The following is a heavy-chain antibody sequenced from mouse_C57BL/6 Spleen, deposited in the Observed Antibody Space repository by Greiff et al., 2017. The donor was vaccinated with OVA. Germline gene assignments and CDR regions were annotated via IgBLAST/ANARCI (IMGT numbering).Heavy chain of an antibody. CDR3: ATYSTVVARGYFDV. Sequence: EVQLQQSGPELVKPGASVKISCKASGYTFTDYYMNWVKQSHGKSLEWIGDINPKNGGTSYKQKFKGKATLTVDKSSSTAYMELRSLTSEDSAVYYCATYSTVVARGYFDVWGTGTTVTVSS. CDR1: GYTFTDYY. V-gene: IGHV1-26*01. CDR2: INPKNGGT. D-gene: IGHD1-1*02. J-gene: IGHJ1*03.